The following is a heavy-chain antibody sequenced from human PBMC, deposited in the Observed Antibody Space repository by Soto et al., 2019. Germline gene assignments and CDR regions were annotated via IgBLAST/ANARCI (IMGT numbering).Heavy chain of an antibody. D-gene: IGHD2-21*01. CDR3: AGEHVLMFASYDVFIV. J-gene: IGHJ3*01. CDR1: GFALDTYD. Sequence: EEQLVESGGDLVQPGGSLRLSCTSSGFALDTYDMNWVRLAPGKDLEWISHIATGGDRIYYADSVKGRFTISRDNARNSLYLQMNSLRDDDTAFYYWAGEHVLMFASYDVFIVWGQGTLVTVSS. CDR2: IATGGDRI. V-gene: IGHV3-48*03.